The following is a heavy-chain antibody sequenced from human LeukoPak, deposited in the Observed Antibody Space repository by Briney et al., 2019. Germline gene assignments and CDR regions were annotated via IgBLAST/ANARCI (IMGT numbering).Heavy chain of an antibody. Sequence: GGSLRLSCAASGFTFSDHYMDWVRQAPGKGLEWAARIGHKARSYTTEYAASVKGRFAISRDDSKNSLYLQMNSLKTEDTAIYYCARGHRDSSGYFGIGSWGQGTLVTVSS. CDR1: GFTFSDHY. D-gene: IGHD3-22*01. CDR2: IGHKARSYTT. J-gene: IGHJ5*02. V-gene: IGHV3-72*01. CDR3: ARGHRDSSGYFGIGS.